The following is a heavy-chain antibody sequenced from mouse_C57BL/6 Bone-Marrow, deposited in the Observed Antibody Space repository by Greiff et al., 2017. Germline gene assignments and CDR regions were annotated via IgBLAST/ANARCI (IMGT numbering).Heavy chain of an antibody. J-gene: IGHJ2*01. V-gene: IGHV14-4*01. D-gene: IGHD2-3*01. CDR2: IDPEIGDT. Sequence: EVQRVESGAELARPGASVKLSCTASGFNIQDDYIHWVKQRPEQGLEWIGWIDPEIGDTEYASKFQGKATITSDTSSNTAYLQLSSLTSEDTAVYYCSSSDGNYFDFWGQGTPLTVAS. CDR1: GFNIQDDY. CDR3: SSSDGNYFDF.